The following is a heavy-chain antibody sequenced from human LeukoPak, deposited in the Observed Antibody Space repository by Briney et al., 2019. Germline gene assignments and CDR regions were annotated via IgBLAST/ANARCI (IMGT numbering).Heavy chain of an antibody. D-gene: IGHD2-2*02. CDR2: INWNGGST. V-gene: IGHV3-20*04. CDR1: GFTFDDYG. Sequence: GGSLRLSCAASGFTFDDYGMSWVRQAPGKGLEWVSGINWNGGSTGYADSVKGRFTISRDNAKNSLYLQMNSLRAKDTALYYCARDRGYCSSTSCYMAYDYWGQGTLVTVSS. J-gene: IGHJ4*02. CDR3: ARDRGYCSSTSCYMAYDY.